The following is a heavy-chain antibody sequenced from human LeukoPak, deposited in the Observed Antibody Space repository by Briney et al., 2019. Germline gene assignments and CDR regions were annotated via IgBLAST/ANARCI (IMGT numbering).Heavy chain of an antibody. V-gene: IGHV3-30*18. CDR1: GFAFSTYY. Sequence: GGSLRLSCAASGFAFSTYYIHWVRQPPGKGLEWVAVISYDGTNTHYGDSVKGRFTISRDNSKNTLHLQMHSLRPDDTAVYYCAKSLTSGWASYFGHWGQGTPVTVSS. J-gene: IGHJ4*02. CDR3: AKSLTSGWASYFGH. D-gene: IGHD6-19*01. CDR2: ISYDGTNT.